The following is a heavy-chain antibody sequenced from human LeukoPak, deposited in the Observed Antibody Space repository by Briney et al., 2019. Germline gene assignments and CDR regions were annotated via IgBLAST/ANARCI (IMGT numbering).Heavy chain of an antibody. CDR1: GYTFTGYY. CDR2: INPNSGGT. J-gene: IGHJ6*02. D-gene: IGHD6-6*01. CDR3: EREILPSSSSYYYYYYGMDV. Sequence: GASVKVSCKASGYTFTGYYMHWVRQAPGQGLEWMGWINPNSGGTNYAQKFQGWVTMTRDTSISTAYMELSRLRSDDTAVYYCEREILPSSSSYYYYYYGMDVWGQGTTVTVSS. V-gene: IGHV1-2*04.